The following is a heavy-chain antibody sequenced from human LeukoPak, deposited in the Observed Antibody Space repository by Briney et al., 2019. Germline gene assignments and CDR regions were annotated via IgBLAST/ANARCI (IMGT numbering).Heavy chain of an antibody. CDR3: ARDRSPVLRFLEWLLWS. Sequence: GGSLRLSCAASGFTFSSYAMHWVRQAPDKGLEWVAVISYDGSNKYYADSVKGRFTISRDNSKNTLYLQMNSLRAEDTAVYCCARDRSPVLRFLEWLLWSWGQGTLVTVSS. V-gene: IGHV3-30-3*01. D-gene: IGHD3-3*01. J-gene: IGHJ4*02. CDR2: ISYDGSNK. CDR1: GFTFSSYA.